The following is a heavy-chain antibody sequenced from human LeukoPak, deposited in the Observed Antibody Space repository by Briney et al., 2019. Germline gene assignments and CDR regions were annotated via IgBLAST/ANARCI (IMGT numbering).Heavy chain of an antibody. CDR2: IKQDGSEK. D-gene: IGHD6-13*01. CDR3: ARVSAAGTGSGYYGMDV. V-gene: IGHV3-7*01. J-gene: IGHJ6*02. CDR1: GFTFSSYW. Sequence: GGSLRLSCAASGFTFSSYWMSWVRQAPGKGLEWVANIKQDGSEKYYVDPVKGRFTISRDNAKNSLYLQMNSLRAEDTAVYYCARVSAAGTGSGYYGMDVWGQGTTVTVSS.